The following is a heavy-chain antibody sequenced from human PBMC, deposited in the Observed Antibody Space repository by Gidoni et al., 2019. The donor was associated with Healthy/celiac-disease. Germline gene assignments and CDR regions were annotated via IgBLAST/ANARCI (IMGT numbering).Heavy chain of an antibody. V-gene: IGHV4-39*01. CDR2: IYYSGST. D-gene: IGHD3-10*01. J-gene: IGHJ3*02. Sequence: QLQLQESGPGLVKPSETLSLTCTVSGGSISSSSYYWGWIRQPPGKGLEWIGSIYYSGSTYYNPSLKSRVTISVDTSKNQFSLKLSSVTAADTAVYYCARLKGYSMVRGVIGPYDAFDIWGQGTMVTVSS. CDR1: GGSISSSSYY. CDR3: ARLKGYSMVRGVIGPYDAFDI.